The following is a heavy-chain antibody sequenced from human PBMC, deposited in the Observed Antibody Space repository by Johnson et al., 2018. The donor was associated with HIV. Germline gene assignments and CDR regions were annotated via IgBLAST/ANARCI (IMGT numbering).Heavy chain of an antibody. CDR3: AKETVRQQLVLGTDAFDI. CDR2: IWYDGSNK. Sequence: VQLVESGGGVVQPGRSLRLSCAASGFTFSSYGMHWVRQAPGKGLEWVAVIWYDGSNKYYADSVKGRFTISRDNSKNTLYLQMNSLGAEDTAVYYCAKETVRQQLVLGTDAFDIWGQGTMVTVSS. V-gene: IGHV3-33*06. D-gene: IGHD6-13*01. CDR1: GFTFSSYG. J-gene: IGHJ3*02.